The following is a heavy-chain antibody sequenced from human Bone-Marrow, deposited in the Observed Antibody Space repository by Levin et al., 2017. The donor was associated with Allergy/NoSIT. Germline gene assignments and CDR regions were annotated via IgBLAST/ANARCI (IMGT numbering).Heavy chain of an antibody. J-gene: IGHJ4*02. CDR2: IWYDGSNK. D-gene: IGHD3-10*01. CDR3: AKGGVGPFDY. CDR1: GFNFSSHG. V-gene: IGHV3-33*06. Sequence: PSQTLSLTCAASGFNFSSHGMHWVRQAPGKGLQWLAVIWYDGSNKYYEDSVKGRFTISRDNSNSTLYLQMNSLSAEDTAMYYCAKGGVGPFDYWGQGTLVTVSS.